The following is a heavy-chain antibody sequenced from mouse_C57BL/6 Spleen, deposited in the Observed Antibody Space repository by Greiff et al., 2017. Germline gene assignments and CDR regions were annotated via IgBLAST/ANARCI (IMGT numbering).Heavy chain of an antibody. CDR1: GYTFTSYW. V-gene: IGHV1-61*01. Sequence: QVQLQQPGAELVRPGSSVKLSCKASGYTFTSYWMDWVKQRPGQGLEWIGNIYPSDSETHYNQKFKDKATLTVDKSSSTAYMQLSSLTSEDSAVYYCARGAQATTFDYWGQGTTLTVSS. CDR2: IYPSDSET. D-gene: IGHD3-2*02. CDR3: ARGAQATTFDY. J-gene: IGHJ2*01.